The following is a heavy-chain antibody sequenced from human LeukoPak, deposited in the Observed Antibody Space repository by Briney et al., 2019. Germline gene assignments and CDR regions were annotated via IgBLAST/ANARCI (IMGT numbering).Heavy chain of an antibody. CDR3: ARDSKGGSGYYYDSSGQYYFDY. D-gene: IGHD3-22*01. Sequence: ASVKVSCKASGYTFTSYDINWVRQATGQGLEWMGWMNPNSGNTGYAQKFQGRVTMTRNTSISTAYMELSSLRSEDTAVYYCARDSKGGSGYYYDSSGQYYFDYWDQGTLVTVSS. CDR1: GYTFTSYD. V-gene: IGHV1-8*01. CDR2: MNPNSGNT. J-gene: IGHJ4*02.